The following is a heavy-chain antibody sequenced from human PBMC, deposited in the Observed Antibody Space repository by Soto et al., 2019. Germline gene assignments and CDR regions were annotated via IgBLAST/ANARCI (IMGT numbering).Heavy chain of an antibody. J-gene: IGHJ4*02. D-gene: IGHD5-18*01. Sequence: QVQLQESGPGLVKPSQTLSLTCTVSGGSISSGGYYWSWIRQQPGKGLEWIGYIYYSRSTYYNPSLKSRVTISVDPSKNQFSLKLSSVTAAATAVYYCARVYKRYSYGFDYWGQGTLVTVSS. CDR3: ARVYKRYSYGFDY. CDR2: IYYSRST. CDR1: GGSISSGGYY. V-gene: IGHV4-31*03.